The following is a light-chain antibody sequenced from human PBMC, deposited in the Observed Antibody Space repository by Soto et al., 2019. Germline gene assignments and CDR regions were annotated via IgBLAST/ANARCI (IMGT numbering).Light chain of an antibody. Sequence: DIQMTQSPSSLSAFVGDRVTITCRASQGIYNSLAWYQQRPGKVPKLLIYAASTLQSGVPSRFSGSGSGTDFTLSISSLQPEDVATYYCQRYDIAPWTFGQGTKVDIK. CDR2: AAS. CDR1: QGIYNS. V-gene: IGKV1-27*01. CDR3: QRYDIAPWT. J-gene: IGKJ1*01.